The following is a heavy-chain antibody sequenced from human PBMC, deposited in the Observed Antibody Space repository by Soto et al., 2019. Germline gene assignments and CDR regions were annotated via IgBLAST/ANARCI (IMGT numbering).Heavy chain of an antibody. CDR3: ARTGATGGFDS. CDR1: GFTFSSYA. Sequence: QVQLVESGGGVVQPGRSLRLSCAASGFTFSSYAMHWVRQAPGKGLEWVAVISYDGSNKYYADSVKGRFTISRDNSKNTLYLQMNSLRAEDTAVYYCARTGATGGFDSWGQGTLVTVSS. CDR2: ISYDGSNK. J-gene: IGHJ4*02. D-gene: IGHD1-26*01. V-gene: IGHV3-30-3*01.